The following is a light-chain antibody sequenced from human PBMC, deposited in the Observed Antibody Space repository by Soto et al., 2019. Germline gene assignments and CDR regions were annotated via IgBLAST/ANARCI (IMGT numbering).Light chain of an antibody. CDR3: QQYNNWPPLT. J-gene: IGKJ4*01. CDR1: QSVNSD. V-gene: IGKV3-15*01. Sequence: EIVMTQSPATLSVSPGERATLSCRASQSVNSDLAWYQQKRGQAPRLLIYGASTRATGIPARFSGSGSGTEFTLTFSSLQSEDFAVYYWQQYNNWPPLTFGGGTKVEIK. CDR2: GAS.